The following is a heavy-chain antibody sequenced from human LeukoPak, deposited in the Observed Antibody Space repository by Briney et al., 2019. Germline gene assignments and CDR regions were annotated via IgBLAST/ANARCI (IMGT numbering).Heavy chain of an antibody. CDR3: ARGTVVDYFDY. V-gene: IGHV3-53*01. Sequence: GGSLRLPCAASGFTVSSNYMSWVRQAPGKGLEWVSVIYSGGSTYYADSVKGRFTISRDNSKNTLYLQMNSLRAEDTAVYYCARGTVVDYFDYWGQGTLVTVSS. CDR2: IYSGGST. J-gene: IGHJ4*02. CDR1: GFTVSSNY. D-gene: IGHD4-23*01.